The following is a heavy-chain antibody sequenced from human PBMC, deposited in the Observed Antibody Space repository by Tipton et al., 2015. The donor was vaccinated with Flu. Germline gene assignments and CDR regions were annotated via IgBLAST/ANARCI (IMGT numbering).Heavy chain of an antibody. CDR3: ARRDYSNYVSEPKNWFDP. Sequence: TLFLTCGVSGDSIRSSNYYWGWIRQPPGKGLEWIGNTFHSGNTYLNPSLKSRVTISIDTSRNQFSLKVSSVTAADTAVYYCARRDYSNYVSEPKNWFDPWGQGALVTVSS. CDR1: GDSIRSSNYY. CDR2: TFHSGNT. V-gene: IGHV4-39*07. D-gene: IGHD4-11*01. J-gene: IGHJ5*02.